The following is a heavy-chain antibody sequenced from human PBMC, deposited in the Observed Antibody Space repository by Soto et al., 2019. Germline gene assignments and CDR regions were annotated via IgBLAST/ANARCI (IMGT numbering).Heavy chain of an antibody. CDR3: ARGWDGYNQAPDAFDI. J-gene: IGHJ3*02. CDR1: GGTFSSYA. Sequence: QVQLVQSGAEVKKPGSSVKVSCKASGGTFSSYAISWVRQAPGQGLEWMGGIIPIFGTANYAQKFQGRVTITADESTSTAYMELSSLRSEDTAVYYCARGWDGYNQAPDAFDIWGQGTMVTVSS. CDR2: IIPIFGTA. D-gene: IGHD5-12*01. V-gene: IGHV1-69*01.